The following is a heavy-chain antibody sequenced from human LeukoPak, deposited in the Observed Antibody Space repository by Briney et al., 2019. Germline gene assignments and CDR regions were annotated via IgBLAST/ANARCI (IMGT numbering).Heavy chain of an antibody. D-gene: IGHD6-19*01. V-gene: IGHV1-3*01. CDR3: ARDPGAVADFYYYYGMDV. CDR1: GYTFTSYA. Sequence: ASVKVSCKASGYTFTSYAMHWVRQAPGQRLEWMGWINAGNGNTEYSQKFQGRVTITRDTSASTAYMELSSLRSEDTAVYYCARDPGAVADFYYYYGMDVWGQGTTVTVSS. J-gene: IGHJ6*02. CDR2: INAGNGNT.